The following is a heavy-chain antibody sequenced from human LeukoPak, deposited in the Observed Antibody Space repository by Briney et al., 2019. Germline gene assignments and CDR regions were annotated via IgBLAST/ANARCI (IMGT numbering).Heavy chain of an antibody. CDR1: GFTFGSYG. D-gene: IGHD3-10*01. J-gene: IGHJ3*02. CDR3: ARDDGSGSYYYAFDI. Sequence: GSLRLSCAASGFTFGSYGMSWVRQAPGKGLEWVANIKQDGSEKYYVDSVKGRFTISRDNAKNSLYLQMNSLRAEDTAVYYCARDDGSGSYYYAFDIWGRGTMVTVSS. V-gene: IGHV3-7*01. CDR2: IKQDGSEK.